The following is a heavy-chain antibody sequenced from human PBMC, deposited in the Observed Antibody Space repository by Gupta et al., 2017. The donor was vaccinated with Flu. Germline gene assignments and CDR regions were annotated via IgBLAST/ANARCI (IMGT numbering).Heavy chain of an antibody. J-gene: IGHJ4*02. Sequence: QLRLQESGPGLVKPSGTLSLTCSVSGGSFGSSTYSSGCIRQPPGKGLEWLGSIYSSGSTYYNPSLNSRVTLSVDTSKNQFSLKLSSVTAADTAVYYCARRASSSWYEGYYFDFWGQGALVTVSS. CDR2: IYSSGST. D-gene: IGHD6-13*01. V-gene: IGHV4-39*01. CDR1: GGSFGSSTYS. CDR3: ARRASSSWYEGYYFDF.